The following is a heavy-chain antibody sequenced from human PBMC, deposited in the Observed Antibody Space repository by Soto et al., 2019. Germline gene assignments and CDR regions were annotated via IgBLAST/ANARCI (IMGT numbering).Heavy chain of an antibody. Sequence: SETLSLTCTVSGGSIKSDYYWAWVRQPPGGGLEWMGYKYYSGATDSDPSLEARVSFSVDTSKNQFFLNLTSVTVADTAVYYCARARPTYFYYGLDVWGPGIPVTVSS. V-gene: IGHV4-30-4*01. CDR2: KYYSGAT. J-gene: IGHJ6*02. CDR3: ARARPTYFYYGLDV. CDR1: GGSIKSDYY.